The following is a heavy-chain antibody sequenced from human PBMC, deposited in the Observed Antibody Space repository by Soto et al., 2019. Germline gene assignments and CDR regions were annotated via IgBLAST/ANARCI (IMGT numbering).Heavy chain of an antibody. J-gene: IGHJ6*02. CDR3: ARATRYYDFWSGYSPQNYYGMDV. V-gene: IGHV3-33*01. CDR1: GFTFSSYG. Sequence: PGGSLRLSCAASGFTFSSYGMHWVRQAPGKGLEWVAVIWYDGSNKYYADSVKGRFTISRDNSKNTLYLQMNSLRAEDTAVYYCARATRYYDFWSGYSPQNYYGMDVWGQGTTVTVSS. CDR2: IWYDGSNK. D-gene: IGHD3-3*01.